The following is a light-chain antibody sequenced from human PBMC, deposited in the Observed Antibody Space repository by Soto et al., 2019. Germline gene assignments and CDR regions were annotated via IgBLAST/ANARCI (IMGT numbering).Light chain of an antibody. CDR2: AAS. V-gene: IGKV1-39*01. J-gene: IGKJ5*01. CDR3: QQSYSTPIN. Sequence: DIQMTQSPSSLSASVGDRVTITCRASQNIDNYLNWYQHKPGKAPKLLIYAASSLQSGVPSRFTGSGSGTDFTFTITSLQPEDFATYYCQQSYSTPINFGQGTRLEIK. CDR1: QNIDNY.